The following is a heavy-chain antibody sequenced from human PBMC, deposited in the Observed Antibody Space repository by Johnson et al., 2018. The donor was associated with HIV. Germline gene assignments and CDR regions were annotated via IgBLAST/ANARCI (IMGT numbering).Heavy chain of an antibody. CDR1: GFTFSSYA. V-gene: IGHV3-7*03. J-gene: IGHJ3*02. CDR3: ARRSGTWDAFDI. D-gene: IGHD1-26*01. Sequence: VQLVESGGGLVQPGGSLRLSCAASGFTFSSYAMSWVRQAPGKGLEWVANIKQDGSETYYVDSVKGRFTISRDNAKNSLYLQMNSLRAEDTALYYCARRSGTWDAFDIWGQGTMVTVSS. CDR2: IKQDGSET.